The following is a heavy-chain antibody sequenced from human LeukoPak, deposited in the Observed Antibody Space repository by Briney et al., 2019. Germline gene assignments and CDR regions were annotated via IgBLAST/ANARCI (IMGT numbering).Heavy chain of an antibody. Sequence: PSETLSLTCTVSGGSISTSYWSWIRQPAGKGLEWIGYIYYSGSTNYNPSLKSRVTISVDTSKNQFSLKLSSVTAADTAVYYCARPAKNYYESSGYYVHGAFDIWGQGTMVTVSS. CDR2: IYYSGST. CDR3: ARPAKNYYESSGYYVHGAFDI. D-gene: IGHD3-22*01. CDR1: GGSISTSY. J-gene: IGHJ3*02. V-gene: IGHV4-59*01.